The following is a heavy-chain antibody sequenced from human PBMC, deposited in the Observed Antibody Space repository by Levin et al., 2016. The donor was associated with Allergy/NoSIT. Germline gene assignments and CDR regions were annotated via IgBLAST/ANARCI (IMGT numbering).Heavy chain of an antibody. V-gene: IGHV4-59*01. J-gene: IGHJ4*02. Sequence: SETLSLTCTVSGGSISSYYWSWIRQPPGKGLEWIGYIYYSGSTNYNPSLKSRVTISVDTSKNQFSLKLSSVTAADTAVYYCASYYGPSDYFDYWGQGTLVTVSS. D-gene: IGHD4-17*01. CDR1: GGSISSYY. CDR2: IYYSGST. CDR3: ASYYGPSDYFDY.